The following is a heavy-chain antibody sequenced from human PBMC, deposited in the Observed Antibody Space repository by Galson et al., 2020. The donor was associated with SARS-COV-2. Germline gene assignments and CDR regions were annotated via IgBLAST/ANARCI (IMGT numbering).Heavy chain of an antibody. Sequence: KISCKASGGTISSSAINWVRQAPGQGLEWMGGIIPRLDVAHYAQKFQGRVTITVDKSSNTAYMELTSLRSEDTAIYYCARDGAGGVMAWGHYFYYYMDVLGKCTTVTISS. CDR3: ARDGAGGVMAWGHYFYYYMDV. D-gene: IGHD7-27*01. V-gene: IGHV1-69*10. J-gene: IGHJ6*03. CDR1: GGTISSSA. CDR2: IIPRLDVA.